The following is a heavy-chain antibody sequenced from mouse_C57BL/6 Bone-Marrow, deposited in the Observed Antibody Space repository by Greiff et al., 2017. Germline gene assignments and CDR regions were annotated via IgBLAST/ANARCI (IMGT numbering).Heavy chain of an antibody. J-gene: IGHJ4*01. Sequence: QVQLKESGAELVKPGASVKLSCKASGYTFTSYWMHWVKQRPGQGLEWIGMIHPNSGSTNYNEKFKSKATLTVDKSSSTAYMQLSSLTSEDSAVXYCANGSRRRYAMDYWGQGTSVTVSS. CDR3: ANGSRRRYAMDY. D-gene: IGHD1-1*01. CDR2: IHPNSGST. V-gene: IGHV1-64*01. CDR1: GYTFTSYW.